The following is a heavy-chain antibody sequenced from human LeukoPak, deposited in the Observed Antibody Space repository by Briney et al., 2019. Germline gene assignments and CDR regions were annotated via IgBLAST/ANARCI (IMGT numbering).Heavy chain of an antibody. J-gene: IGHJ6*03. V-gene: IGHV1-2*02. Sequence: VASVKVSCKASGYTFTDYYIHWVRQAPGQGLEWMAWMNPNSGGTSYAQKFQGRVTMTRDTSISTAYMELSRLRSDDTAVYYCARDLVVGASSYYYMDIWGKGTTVTVS. CDR3: ARDLVVGASSYYYMDI. CDR1: GYTFTDYY. D-gene: IGHD1-26*01. CDR2: MNPNSGGT.